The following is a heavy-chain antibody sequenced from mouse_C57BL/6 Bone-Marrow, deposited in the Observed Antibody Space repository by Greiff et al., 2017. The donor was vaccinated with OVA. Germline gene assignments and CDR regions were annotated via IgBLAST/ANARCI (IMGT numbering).Heavy chain of an antibody. J-gene: IGHJ3*01. Sequence: VKLQQPGAELVKPGASVKLSCKASGYTFTSYWMHWVKQRPGQGLEWIGMIHPNSGSTNYNEKFKSKATLTVDKSSSTAYMQLSSLTSEDSAVYYCARSLRRGFAYWGQGTLVTVSA. CDR3: ARSLRRGFAY. CDR1: GYTFTSYW. D-gene: IGHD2-12*01. CDR2: IHPNSGST. V-gene: IGHV1-64*01.